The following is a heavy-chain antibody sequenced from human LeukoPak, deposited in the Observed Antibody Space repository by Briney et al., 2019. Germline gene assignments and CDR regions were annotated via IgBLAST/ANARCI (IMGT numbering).Heavy chain of an antibody. V-gene: IGHV3-11*05. CDR1: GFTFSDYY. J-gene: IGHJ4*02. CDR3: ARESRGYSGYDTDY. D-gene: IGHD5-12*01. CDR2: ISSSSYK. Sequence: PGGSLRLSCAASGFTFSDYYMSWIRQAPGKGLEWVSYISSSSYKNYADSVKGRFTISRDNAKNSLYLQMNSLRAEDTAVYYCARESRGYSGYDTDYWGQGTLVTVSS.